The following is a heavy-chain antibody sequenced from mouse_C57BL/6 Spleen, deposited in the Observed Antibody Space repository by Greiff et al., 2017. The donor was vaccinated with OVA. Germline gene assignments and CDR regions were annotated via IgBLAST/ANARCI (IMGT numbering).Heavy chain of an antibody. V-gene: IGHV1-82*01. J-gene: IGHJ4*01. D-gene: IGHD2-2*01. CDR3: ARSGVVTTKAMDY. CDR2: IYPGDGDT. CDR1: GYAFSSSW. Sequence: VQLQQSGPELVKPGASVKISCKASGYAFSSSWMNWVKQRPGTGLEWIGRIYPGDGDTNYNGKFKGKATLTADKSSSTAYMQLSSLTSEDSAVYFCARSGVVTTKAMDYWGQGTSVTVSS.